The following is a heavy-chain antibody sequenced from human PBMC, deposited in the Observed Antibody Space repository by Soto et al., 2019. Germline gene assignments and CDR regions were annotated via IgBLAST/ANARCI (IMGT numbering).Heavy chain of an antibody. CDR1: GFSLSTSGVG. CDR2: IYWNDDK. D-gene: IGHD3-10*01. V-gene: IGHV2-5*01. J-gene: IGHJ6*02. CDR3: AHSRLWFGELLFDGMDV. Sequence: QITLKESGPTLVKPTQTLTLTCTFSGFSLSTSGVGVGWIRQPPGKALEWLALIYWNDDKRYSPSLKSRLTIHKDTSKNQVVLTMTNMDPVDTATYYCAHSRLWFGELLFDGMDVWGQGTTVTVSS.